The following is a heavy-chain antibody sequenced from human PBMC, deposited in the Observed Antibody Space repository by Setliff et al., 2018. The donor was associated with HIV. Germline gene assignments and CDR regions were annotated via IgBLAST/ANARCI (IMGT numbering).Heavy chain of an antibody. J-gene: IGHJ5*02. Sequence: SETLSLTCTVSGYSISSGYYWGWIRQPPGKGLEWIGSIYHSGSTYYNPSLKSRVTISVDTSNNQFSVKLTSVTPADTALYYCARGGASSKYLDPWGQGTLVTVSS. V-gene: IGHV4-38-2*02. CDR1: GYSISSGYY. D-gene: IGHD2-15*01. CDR3: ARGGASSKYLDP. CDR2: IYHSGST.